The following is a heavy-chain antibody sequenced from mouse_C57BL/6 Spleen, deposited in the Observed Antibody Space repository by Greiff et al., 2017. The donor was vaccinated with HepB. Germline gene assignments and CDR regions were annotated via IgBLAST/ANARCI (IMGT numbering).Heavy chain of an antibody. CDR2: ISHGGSYT. CDR1: GFTFSSYA. V-gene: IGHV5-4*01. D-gene: IGHD1-1*01. Sequence: EVQRVESGGGLVKPGGSLKLSCAASGFTFSSYAMSWVRQTPEKRLEWVATISHGGSYTYYPDNVKGRFTISRDNAKNNLYLQMSQLKSEDTAMYYCAREGYGSSPFAYWGKGTMVTVSA. J-gene: IGHJ3*01. CDR3: AREGYGSSPFAY.